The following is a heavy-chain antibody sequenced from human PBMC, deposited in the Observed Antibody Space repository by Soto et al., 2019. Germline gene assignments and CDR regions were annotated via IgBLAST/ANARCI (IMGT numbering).Heavy chain of an antibody. V-gene: IGHV1-69*08. CDR1: GGTFSSYT. Sequence: QVQLVQSGAEVKKPGSSVKVSCKASGGTFSSYTISWVRQAPGQGLEWMGRIIPILGIANYAQKFQGRVTITADNSTSTAYMELSSLRSEDTAVYYCAREEFEGGSYGDYYYYGMDVWGQGTTVTVSS. CDR2: IIPILGIA. J-gene: IGHJ6*02. D-gene: IGHD1-26*01. CDR3: AREEFEGGSYGDYYYYGMDV.